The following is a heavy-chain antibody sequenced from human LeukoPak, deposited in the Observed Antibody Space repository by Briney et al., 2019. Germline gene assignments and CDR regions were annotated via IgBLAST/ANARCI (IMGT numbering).Heavy chain of an antibody. Sequence: GGSLRLSCAASGFTFSSYAMSWVRQAPGKGLEWVSAISDSGGSTYYADSVKGRFTISRDNSKNTLYLQMNSLRAEDTAVYYCTGSWAPSYSSSWPSDYWGQGTLVTVSS. D-gene: IGHD6-13*01. CDR3: TGSWAPSYSSSWPSDY. J-gene: IGHJ4*02. CDR2: ISDSGGST. V-gene: IGHV3-23*01. CDR1: GFTFSSYA.